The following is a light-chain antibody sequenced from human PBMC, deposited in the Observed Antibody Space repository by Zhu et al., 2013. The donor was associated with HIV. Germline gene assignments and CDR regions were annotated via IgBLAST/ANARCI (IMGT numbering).Light chain of an antibody. V-gene: IGKV1-39*01. CDR3: QQSYSTPRT. CDR1: QSISSY. J-gene: IGKJ1*01. CDR2: AAS. Sequence: DIQMTQSPSSLPASVGDRVTITCRASQSISSYLNWYQQKPGKAPTLLIYAASSLESGVPSRFSGSGSGTDFTLTISSLQPEDFATYYCQQSYSTPRTFGQGTKVEIK.